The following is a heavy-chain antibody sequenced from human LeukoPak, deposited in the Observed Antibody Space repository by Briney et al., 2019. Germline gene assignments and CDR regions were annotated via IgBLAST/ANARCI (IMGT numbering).Heavy chain of an antibody. V-gene: IGHV4-39*01. CDR1: GGSISSSGSC. Sequence: SQTLSLTCSVSGGSISSSGSCWAWIRQPPGKGLEWIASLYYGGSTYYNPSLKSRVTISVDTSKNQFSLKLSSVTAADTAVFYCARCTYDYDSGTYYFYNWFDPWGQGTLVTVSS. CDR3: ARCTYDYDSGTYYFYNWFDP. CDR2: LYYGGST. J-gene: IGHJ5*02. D-gene: IGHD3-10*01.